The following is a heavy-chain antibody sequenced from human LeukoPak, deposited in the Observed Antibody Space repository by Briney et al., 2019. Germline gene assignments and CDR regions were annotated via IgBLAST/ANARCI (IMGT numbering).Heavy chain of an antibody. J-gene: IGHJ5*02. D-gene: IGHD3-22*01. V-gene: IGHV4-39*07. Sequence: PSETLSLTCSVSGGSIDSNSFYWAWLRQPPGKGPEWIGSIYYSGATYYSPSLESRVTISKDTSKNQFSLNLTSVTAADTAVYYCASDFNDGSGYLHHWFDPWGRGTLVTVSS. CDR2: IYYSGAT. CDR1: GGSIDSNSFY. CDR3: ASDFNDGSGYLHHWFDP.